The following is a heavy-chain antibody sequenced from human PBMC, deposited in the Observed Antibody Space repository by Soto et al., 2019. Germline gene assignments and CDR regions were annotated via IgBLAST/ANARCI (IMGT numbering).Heavy chain of an antibody. CDR1: GFTFSSYA. CDR3: AKDFSGKPRGGVYYFDY. Sequence: PGGSLRLSCAASGFTFSSYAMSWVRQAPGKGLEWVSAISGSGGSTYYADSVKGRFTISRDNSKNTLYLQMNSLRAEDTAVYYCAKDFSGKPRGGVYYFDYWGQGTLVTVSS. J-gene: IGHJ4*02. D-gene: IGHD2-8*02. CDR2: ISGSGGST. V-gene: IGHV3-23*01.